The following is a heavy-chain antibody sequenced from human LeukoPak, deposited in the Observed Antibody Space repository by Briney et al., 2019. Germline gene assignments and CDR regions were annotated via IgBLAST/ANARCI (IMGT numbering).Heavy chain of an antibody. V-gene: IGHV4-39*07. CDR3: ARDSSGYVY. Sequence: PSETLSLTCTVSGGSISSSSYYWGWIRQPPGKGLEWIGSIYYSGSTNYNPSLKSRVTISVDTSKNQFSLKLSSVTAADTAVYYCARDSSGYVYWGQGTLVTVSS. CDR1: GGSISSSSYY. CDR2: IYYSGST. D-gene: IGHD3-22*01. J-gene: IGHJ4*02.